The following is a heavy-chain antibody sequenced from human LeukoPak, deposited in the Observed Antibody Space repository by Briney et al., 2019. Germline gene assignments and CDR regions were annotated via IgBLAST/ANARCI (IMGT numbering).Heavy chain of an antibody. CDR3: ARLSPSPDY. CDR1: GGSISSDY. Sequence: SETLSLTCTVSGGSISSDYWSWIRQPAGKGLEWIGHIYSSGTTNYNPSLRSRVTMSLDTSKSQFSLNLRSVTAADTAVYFCARLSPSPDYWGQGTLVTVSS. J-gene: IGHJ4*02. CDR2: IYSSGTT. D-gene: IGHD5/OR15-5a*01. V-gene: IGHV4-4*07.